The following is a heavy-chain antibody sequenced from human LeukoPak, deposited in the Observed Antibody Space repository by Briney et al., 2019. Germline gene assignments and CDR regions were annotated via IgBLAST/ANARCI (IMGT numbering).Heavy chain of an antibody. CDR3: ARGDEYSSSSVSYYGMDV. V-gene: IGHV1-8*01. CDR1: GYTFTSYD. CDR2: MNPNSGNT. Sequence: GASVKVSCKASGYTFTSYDINWVRQATGQGLEWMGWMNPNSGNTGYAQKFQGRVTMTRNTSISTAYMEPSSLRSEDTAVYYCARGDEYSSSSVSYYGMDVWGQGTTVTVSS. J-gene: IGHJ6*02. D-gene: IGHD6-6*01.